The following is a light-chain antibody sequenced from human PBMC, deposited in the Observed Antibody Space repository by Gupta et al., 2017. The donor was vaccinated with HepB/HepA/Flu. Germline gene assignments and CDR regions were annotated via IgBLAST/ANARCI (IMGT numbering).Light chain of an antibody. CDR2: AAS. V-gene: IGKV1-39*01. J-gene: IGKJ4*01. CDR1: QSISSY. CDR3: QQSYSIPPLT. Sequence: DIQMTQSPSSLSASVGDRVTITCRASQSISSYLNWYQQKPGKAPKLLIYAASSWQSGVPSRFSGSGYGTDFTLTISSRQPEDFASYYCQQSYSIPPLTFGGGTKVEIK.